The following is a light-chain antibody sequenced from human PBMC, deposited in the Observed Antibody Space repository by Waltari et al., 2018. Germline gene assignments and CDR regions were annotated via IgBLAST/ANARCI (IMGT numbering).Light chain of an antibody. V-gene: IGLV2-14*03. CDR3: SSFTTRNTWV. CDR2: DVS. J-gene: IGLJ3*02. CDR1: SSDIGYYNY. Sequence: QSALTQPASVSGSPGQSITISCTGTSSDIGYYNYVSWYQHHPGTAPTLMIYDVSNRPSGVSTRFSGAKSGDTASLTRSGLQAEDDAEYYCSSFTTRNTWVFGGGTKLTVL.